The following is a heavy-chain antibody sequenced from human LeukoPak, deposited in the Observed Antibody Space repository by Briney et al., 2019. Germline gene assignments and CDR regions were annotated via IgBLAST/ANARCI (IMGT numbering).Heavy chain of an antibody. Sequence: SETLSLTCAVYGGSFSGYYWSWIRQPPGKGLEWIGEINHSGSTNYNPSLKSRVTISVDTSKNQFSLKLSSVTAADTAVYYCARGRWSDPWGQGTLVTVSS. CDR2: INHSGST. CDR1: GGSFSGYY. CDR3: ARGRWSDP. V-gene: IGHV4-34*01. J-gene: IGHJ5*02.